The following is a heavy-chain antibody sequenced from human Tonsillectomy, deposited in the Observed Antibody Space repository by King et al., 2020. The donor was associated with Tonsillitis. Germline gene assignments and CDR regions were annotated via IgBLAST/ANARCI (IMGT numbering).Heavy chain of an antibody. V-gene: IGHV3-30*02. Sequence: VQLVESGGGLVQPGGSLRISCAVSGFTFSSSAMHWVRLAPGKGLEWVAYIWSDGSDKLYADSVQGRFTISRDNSKSIQYLQMNSLRHEDTAVYYCVKDQGAGGSREYWGQGTLVTVSS. CDR3: VKDQGAGGSREY. CDR2: IWSDGSDK. CDR1: GFTFSSSA. J-gene: IGHJ4*02. D-gene: IGHD4-23*01.